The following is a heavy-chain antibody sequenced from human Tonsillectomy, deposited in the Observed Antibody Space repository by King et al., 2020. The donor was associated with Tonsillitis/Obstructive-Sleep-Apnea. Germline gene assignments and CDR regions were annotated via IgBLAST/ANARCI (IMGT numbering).Heavy chain of an antibody. V-gene: IGHV4-31*01. CDR3: ARGGTFHFDY. CDR1: DGSVSSGGYY. Sequence: VQLQESGPGLVKPSQTLSLTCIVSDGSVSSGGYYWRWIRQHPGKGLEWIGYIYYSGSTYYNPSLKSLVTISLNTSKNQFSLELSSVTAADTAVYYCARGGTFHFDYWGQGTLVTVSS. CDR2: IYYSGST. D-gene: IGHD1-1*01. J-gene: IGHJ4*02.